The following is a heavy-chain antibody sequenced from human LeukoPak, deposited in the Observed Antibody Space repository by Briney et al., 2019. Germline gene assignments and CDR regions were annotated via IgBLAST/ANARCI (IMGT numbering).Heavy chain of an antibody. CDR2: INGSGDKT. CDR3: AYDSSGYYYFQH. D-gene: IGHD3-22*01. Sequence: GGTLRLSCAASGFTLSNYAMNWVRQAPGKGLEWVSSINGSGDKTYYADSVKGRFTISRDNSKNTLYLQMNSLRAEDTAVYYCAYDSSGYYYFQHWGQGTLVTVSS. V-gene: IGHV3-23*01. CDR1: GFTLSNYA. J-gene: IGHJ1*01.